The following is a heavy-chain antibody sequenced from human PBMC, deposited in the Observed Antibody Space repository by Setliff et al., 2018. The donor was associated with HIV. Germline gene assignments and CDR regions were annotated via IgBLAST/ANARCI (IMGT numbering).Heavy chain of an antibody. CDR3: ARVGYHGSGRYSFDY. CDR1: GGSINSVSYY. D-gene: IGHD3-10*01. V-gene: IGHV4-61*09. Sequence: SETLSLTCTVSGGSINSVSYYWSWIRQPAGKGLEWIGHIHTSGSTKYNPSLKSRVTISADTSKNQFSLNLSSVTAAGTAVYYCARVGYHGSGRYSFDYWGQGTLVTVS. J-gene: IGHJ4*02. CDR2: IHTSGST.